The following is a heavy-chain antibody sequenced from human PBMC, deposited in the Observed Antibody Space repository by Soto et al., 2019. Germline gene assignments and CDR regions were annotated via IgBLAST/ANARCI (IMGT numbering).Heavy chain of an antibody. Sequence: QVQLVESGGGVVQPGRSLRLSCAACGFTFSSYGMHWVRQAPGKGLEWVAVIWYDGSNKYYADSVKGRFTISRDNSKNTLYLQMNSLRAEDTAVYYCARGDYGDYRYNWFDPWGQGTLVTVSS. CDR2: IWYDGSNK. J-gene: IGHJ5*02. CDR3: ARGDYGDYRYNWFDP. V-gene: IGHV3-33*01. D-gene: IGHD4-17*01. CDR1: GFTFSSYG.